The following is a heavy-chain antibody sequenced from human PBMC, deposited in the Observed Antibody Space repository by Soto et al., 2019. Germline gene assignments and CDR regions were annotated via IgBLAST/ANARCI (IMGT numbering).Heavy chain of an antibody. CDR3: AKDSNGALAHYYYYYYMDV. V-gene: IGHV3-30*18. J-gene: IGHJ6*03. CDR1: GFTFSSYG. D-gene: IGHD1-26*01. Sequence: GGSLRLSCAASGFTFSSYGMHWVRQAPGKGLEWVAVISYDGSNKYYADSVKGRFTISRDNSKNTLYLQMNSLRAEDTAVYYCAKDSNGALAHYYYYYYMDVWGKGTTVTVSS. CDR2: ISYDGSNK.